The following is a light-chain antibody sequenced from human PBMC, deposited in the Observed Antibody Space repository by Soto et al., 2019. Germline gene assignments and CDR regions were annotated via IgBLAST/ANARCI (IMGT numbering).Light chain of an antibody. J-gene: IGKJ5*01. V-gene: IGKV3-11*01. CDR3: QPRSSWPT. CDR2: DAS. CDR1: QSVSSY. Sequence: DIVLTQSPATLSLSPGERATLSCRASQSVSSYLAWYQQKPGQAPRLLIYDASNRATGIPARFSGSGSGTEFTLTISSLEPEDSALYYCQPRSSWPTFGQGTRLE.